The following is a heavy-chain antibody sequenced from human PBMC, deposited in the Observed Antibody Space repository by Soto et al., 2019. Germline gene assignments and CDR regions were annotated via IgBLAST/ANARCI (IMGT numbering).Heavy chain of an antibody. CDR1: GYTFTSYA. J-gene: IGHJ5*02. CDR2: INAGNGNT. Sequence: ASVKVSCKASGYTFTSYAMHWVRQAPGQRLEWMGWINAGNGNTKYSQKFQGRVTITRDTSASTAYMELSSLRSEDTAVYYCAREFSPKKTPVVPVASFDPRGQGTLVTVSS. D-gene: IGHD2-2*01. CDR3: AREFSPKKTPVVPVASFDP. V-gene: IGHV1-3*01.